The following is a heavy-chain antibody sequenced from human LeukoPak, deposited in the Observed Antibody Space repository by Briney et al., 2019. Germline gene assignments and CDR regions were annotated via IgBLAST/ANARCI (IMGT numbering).Heavy chain of an antibody. V-gene: IGHV1-69*05. CDR3: ARGDFWSGYYGGFDP. D-gene: IGHD3-3*01. CDR1: GGTFSSYA. J-gene: IGHJ5*02. CDR2: IIPIFGTA. Sequence: SVKVSCKASGGTFSSYAISWVRQAPGQGLEWMGGIIPIFGTANYAQKFQGRVTITTDESTSTAYMEPSSLRSEDTAVYYCARGDFWSGYYGGFDPWGQGTLVTVSS.